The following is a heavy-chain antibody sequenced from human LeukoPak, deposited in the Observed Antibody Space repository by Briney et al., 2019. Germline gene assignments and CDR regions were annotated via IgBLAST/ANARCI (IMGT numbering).Heavy chain of an antibody. D-gene: IGHD6-19*01. V-gene: IGHV3-7*01. CDR1: GFHFSSYW. CDR2: IKQDGSQK. J-gene: IGHJ6*02. CDR3: ARDSRPDSSGWKYLVTARQVMDV. Sequence: GGSLRLSCAASGFHFSSYWMRWVRPAPGKGLEWVANIKQDGSQKYYVDPVKGRFTISRDNAKNSLYLQMNSLRADDTAVYYCARDSRPDSSGWKYLVTARQVMDVWGQGTTVTVSS.